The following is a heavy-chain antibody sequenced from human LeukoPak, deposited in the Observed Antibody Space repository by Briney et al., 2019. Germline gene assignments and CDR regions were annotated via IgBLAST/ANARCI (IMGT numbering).Heavy chain of an antibody. Sequence: SETLSLTCTVSGGSISNNYWNWIRQPPGKGLEWTGYIYSGGTTSHNPPLKSRISISVDTSKNQFSLRLSSVTAADTAVYYCASGSNWGQGILVTVSS. CDR1: GGSISNNY. CDR3: ASGSN. D-gene: IGHD1-26*01. V-gene: IGHV4-59*01. J-gene: IGHJ4*02. CDR2: IYSGGTT.